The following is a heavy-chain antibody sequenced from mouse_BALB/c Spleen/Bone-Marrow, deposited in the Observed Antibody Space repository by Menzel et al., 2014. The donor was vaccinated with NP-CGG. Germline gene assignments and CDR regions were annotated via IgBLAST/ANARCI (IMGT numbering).Heavy chain of an antibody. D-gene: IGHD1-1*01. Sequence: EVQGVESGPSLAKPSQTLSLTCSVTGDSITSGYLNWIWKFPGNQLEYMGYISYSGNTYYNPSLISRISITRATSKNQYYLQLNSVTTEDTATYYCTRDYYDPWGQGTTLTVSS. CDR2: ISYSGNT. J-gene: IGHJ2*01. CDR3: TRDYYDP. V-gene: IGHV3-8*02. CDR1: GDSITSGY.